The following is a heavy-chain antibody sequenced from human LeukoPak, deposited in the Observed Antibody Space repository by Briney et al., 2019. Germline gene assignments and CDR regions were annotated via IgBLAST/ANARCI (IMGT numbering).Heavy chain of an antibody. Sequence: SVKVSCKASGSTFSSYAIRRVRQAPGQGLEWMGGIIPIFGTANYAQKFQGRVTITADESTSTAYMELSSLRSEDTAVYYCARARSLMITSAFNWFDPWGQGTLVTVSS. D-gene: IGHD3-16*01. CDR2: IIPIFGTA. V-gene: IGHV1-69*13. CDR1: GSTFSSYA. CDR3: ARARSLMITSAFNWFDP. J-gene: IGHJ5*02.